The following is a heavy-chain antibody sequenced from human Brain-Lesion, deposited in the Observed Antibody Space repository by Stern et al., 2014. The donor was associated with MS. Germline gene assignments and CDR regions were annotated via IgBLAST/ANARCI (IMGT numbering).Heavy chain of an antibody. CDR3: ARDQRGITIFGVVTDYYYLGMDV. CDR1: GYIFTGYY. Sequence: VQLVESGAEVKKPGASVKVSCKTSGYIFTGYYIHWVRQAPGQGLEWMAWINPNTGGTKYAQKFQGRVTMSRVTSISTAYVELSSLTSDDTAVYYCARDQRGITIFGVVTDYYYLGMDVWGQGTTVTVSS. V-gene: IGHV1-2*02. CDR2: INPNTGGT. J-gene: IGHJ6*02. D-gene: IGHD3-3*01.